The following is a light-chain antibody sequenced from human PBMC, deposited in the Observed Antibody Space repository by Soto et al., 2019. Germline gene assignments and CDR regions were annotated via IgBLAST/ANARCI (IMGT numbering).Light chain of an antibody. CDR2: KAS. CDR1: QTISSW. Sequence: EIQMTQSPSTLSGSVGDRVTITCRASQTISSWLAWYQQKPGKAPKLLIYKASTLKSGVPSRFSGSGSGTEFTLTISSLQPDDFATYYCQHYKMYSPWTFGQGTKVDI. V-gene: IGKV1-5*03. J-gene: IGKJ1*01. CDR3: QHYKMYSPWT.